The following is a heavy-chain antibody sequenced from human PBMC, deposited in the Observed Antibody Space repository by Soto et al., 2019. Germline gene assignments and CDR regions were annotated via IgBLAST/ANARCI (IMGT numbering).Heavy chain of an antibody. CDR1: GFTFSSYG. CDR2: ISYDGRNQ. V-gene: IGHV3-30*18. J-gene: IGHJ6*02. D-gene: IGHD2-15*01. CDR3: AKDPRFCSGGSCYFYPYHYGMDV. Sequence: QVQLVESGGGVVQPGRSLRLSCEPSGFTFSSYGMHWVRQAPGKGLEWVGVISYDGRNQYYADSVKGRFTISRDNSKNTLYLQMNSLRAEDTAIYYCAKDPRFCSGGSCYFYPYHYGMDVWGQGTTVSVSS.